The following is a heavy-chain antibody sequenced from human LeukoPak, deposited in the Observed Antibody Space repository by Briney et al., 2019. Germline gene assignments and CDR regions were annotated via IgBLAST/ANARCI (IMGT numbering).Heavy chain of an antibody. Sequence: GALRLSCAGSGFAFCYYWVHSFRQPPGKGLECTGEDHLDGRTNYNPSLKSRLVMSADLPENHISLKLTSVTSADTAVYYCAIEGGFYRRLDYSGQGTLVTVSS. D-gene: IGHD6-25*01. V-gene: IGHV4-4*02. CDR1: GFAFCYYW. CDR3: AIEGGFYRRLDY. J-gene: IGHJ4*02. CDR2: DHLDGRT.